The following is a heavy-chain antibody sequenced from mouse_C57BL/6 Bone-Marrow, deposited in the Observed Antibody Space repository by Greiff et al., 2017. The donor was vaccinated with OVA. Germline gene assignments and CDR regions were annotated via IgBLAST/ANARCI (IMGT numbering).Heavy chain of an antibody. V-gene: IGHV1-74*01. CDR2: IHPSDSDT. Sequence: QVQLQQPGAELVKPGASVKVSCKASGYTFTSYWMHWVKPRPGQGLEWIGRIHPSDSDTNYNQKFKGKATLTVDKSSSTAYMQISSLTSEDAAVYCCAIDGYEVGFAYWGQGTLVTVSA. J-gene: IGHJ3*01. CDR3: AIDGYEVGFAY. D-gene: IGHD2-2*01. CDR1: GYTFTSYW.